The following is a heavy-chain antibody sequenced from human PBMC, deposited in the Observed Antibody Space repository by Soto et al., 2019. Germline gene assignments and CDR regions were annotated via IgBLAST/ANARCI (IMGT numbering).Heavy chain of an antibody. CDR1: GYTFTSYG. Sequence: CCKASGYTFTSYGISWVRQAPGQGLEWMGWISAYNGNTNYAKKLQGRVTMTTDTSTSTAYMELRTLRSDDTAVYYCARAAGTYSYAWESFEPWGQGPLV. J-gene: IGHJ5*02. CDR2: ISAYNGNT. V-gene: IGHV1-18*01. CDR3: ARAAGTYSYAWESFEP. D-gene: IGHD5-18*01.